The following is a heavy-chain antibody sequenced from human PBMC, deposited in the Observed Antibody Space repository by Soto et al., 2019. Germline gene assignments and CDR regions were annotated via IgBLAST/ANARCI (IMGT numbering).Heavy chain of an antibody. CDR1: GYTFTSYA. J-gene: IGHJ4*02. CDR2: INAGNGNT. CDR3: ARGLSPYYFDF. Sequence: QVQLVQSGAEVKKPGASVKVSCKASGYTFTSYAMHWVRQAPGQRLEWMGWINAGNGNTKYSQKFQGRVTITRDTTASTAYMELSSLRSEDTAVYYCARGLSPYYFDFWGKGPLVTVSS. D-gene: IGHD2-2*01. V-gene: IGHV1-3*01.